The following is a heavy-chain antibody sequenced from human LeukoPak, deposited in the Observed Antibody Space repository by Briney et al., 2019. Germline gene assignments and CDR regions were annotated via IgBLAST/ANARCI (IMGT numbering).Heavy chain of an antibody. CDR3: ARHVIGYYDSSGLDY. CDR2: IYPGDSDT. V-gene: IGHV5-51*01. J-gene: IGHJ4*02. Sequence: GESLKISCRGSGYRFTSYWIGWVRQMPGKGLEWMGIIYPGDSDTRYSPSFQGQVTISADKSISTAYLQWSSLKASDTAMYYCARHVIGYYDSSGLDYWGQGTLVTVSS. D-gene: IGHD3-22*01. CDR1: GYRFTSYW.